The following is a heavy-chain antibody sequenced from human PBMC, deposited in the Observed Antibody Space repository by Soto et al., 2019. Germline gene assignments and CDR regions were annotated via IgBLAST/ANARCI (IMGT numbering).Heavy chain of an antibody. CDR3: ARHSGHIFFDY. CDR2: IYYSGST. CDR1: GGSISSSSYY. D-gene: IGHD5-12*01. V-gene: IGHV4-39*01. J-gene: IGHJ4*02. Sequence: ETLSLTCTVSGGSISSSSYYWGWIRQPPGKGLEWIVCIYYSGSTYYNPSLKSRVTISVDTSKNQFSLKLSSVTAADTAVYYCARHSGHIFFDYWGQGTLVTVSS.